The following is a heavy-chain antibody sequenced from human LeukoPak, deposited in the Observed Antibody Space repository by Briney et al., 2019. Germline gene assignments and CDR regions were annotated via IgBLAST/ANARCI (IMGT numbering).Heavy chain of an antibody. V-gene: IGHV1-8*01. D-gene: IGHD6-19*01. CDR1: GYTFTSYD. CDR2: MNPNSGNT. CDR3: ARGPYRQWLVQTTTLGDY. J-gene: IGHJ4*02. Sequence: GASVKVSCKASGYTFTSYDSNWVRQATGQGLEWMGWMNPNSGNTGYAQKFQGRVTMTRNTSISTAYMELSSLRSEDTAVYYCARGPYRQWLVQTTTLGDYWGQGTLVTVSS.